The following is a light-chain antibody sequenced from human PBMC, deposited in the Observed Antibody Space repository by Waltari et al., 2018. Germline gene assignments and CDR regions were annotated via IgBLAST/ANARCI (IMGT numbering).Light chain of an antibody. CDR2: DAS. CDR3: QEAYSSRYS. J-gene: IGKJ2*03. CDR1: QNITNY. Sequence: DIQMTQSPSYLSASAADTVTITCRASQNITNYLNWYQQRSGKPPKFLIDDASNLQSGVPPRFSGSGSGTHFTLTISRLQPEDFATYYCQEAYSSRYSFGQGTKVDIK. V-gene: IGKV1-39*01.